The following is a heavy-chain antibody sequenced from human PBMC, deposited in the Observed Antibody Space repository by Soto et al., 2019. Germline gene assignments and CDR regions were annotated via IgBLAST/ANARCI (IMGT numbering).Heavy chain of an antibody. CDR1: GFTFSSYA. Sequence: EVQLLESGGGLVQPGGSLRLSCAASGFTFSSYAMSWVRQAPGKGLEWVSAISGSGGSTYYADSVKGRFTISRDNSKNTLYLQMNSLRAEDTAVYYCAKDGRLEWELQSDYYYGMDVWGQGTTVTVSS. J-gene: IGHJ6*02. CDR2: ISGSGGST. CDR3: AKDGRLEWELQSDYYYGMDV. V-gene: IGHV3-23*01. D-gene: IGHD1-26*01.